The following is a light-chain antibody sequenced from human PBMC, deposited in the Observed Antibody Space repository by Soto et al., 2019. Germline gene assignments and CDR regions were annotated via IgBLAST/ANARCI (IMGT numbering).Light chain of an antibody. CDR3: QQYNNWPPGT. CDR2: GAS. Sequence: EIVMTQSPATLSVSPGERATLSCRASQSVSSNLAWYQQKPGQAPRHLIYGASTRATGIPARFSGSGSWTEFTLTISSLQSEDFAVYYCQQYNNWPPGTFGPGTKVDIK. V-gene: IGKV3-15*01. CDR1: QSVSSN. J-gene: IGKJ3*01.